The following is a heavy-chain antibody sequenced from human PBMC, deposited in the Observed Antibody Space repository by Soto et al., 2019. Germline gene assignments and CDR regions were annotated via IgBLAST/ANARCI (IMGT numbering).Heavy chain of an antibody. J-gene: IGHJ6*02. Sequence: QVQLVESGGGVVQPGRSLRLSCAASGFTFSSYGMHWVRQAPGKGLEWVAVIWYDGSNKYYADSVKGRFTISRDNSKSTLYLQMNSLRAEDTAVYYCARSLDYYYYYAMDVWGQWTTVTVSS. V-gene: IGHV3-33*01. CDR2: IWYDGSNK. CDR3: ARSLDYYYYYAMDV. CDR1: GFTFSSYG.